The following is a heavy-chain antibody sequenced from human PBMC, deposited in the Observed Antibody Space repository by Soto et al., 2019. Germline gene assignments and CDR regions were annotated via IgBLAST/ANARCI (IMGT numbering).Heavy chain of an antibody. CDR2: ISGSGGST. CDR1: GFTFSSYA. D-gene: IGHD3-10*01. CDR3: AKQIGEDYYYYMDV. V-gene: IGHV3-23*01. Sequence: GGSLRLSCAASGFTFSSYAMSWVRQAPGKGLEWVSAISGSGGSTYYADSVKGRFTISRDNSKNTLYLQMNSLRAEDTAVYYCAKQIGEDYYYYMDVWGKGTTVTVSS. J-gene: IGHJ6*03.